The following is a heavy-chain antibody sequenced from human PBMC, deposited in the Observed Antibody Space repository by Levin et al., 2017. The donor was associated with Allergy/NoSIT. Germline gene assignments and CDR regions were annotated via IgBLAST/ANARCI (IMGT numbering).Heavy chain of an antibody. Sequence: GESLKISCAASGFTFSSYWMHWVRQAPGKGLVWVSRINSDGTTTNYADSVKGRFTISRDNAKNTLFLQMNSLRAEDTAVYYCARVSRVAAAATLLPWGQGTLVTVSS. V-gene: IGHV3-74*01. CDR2: INSDGTTT. D-gene: IGHD6-13*01. J-gene: IGHJ5*02. CDR3: ARVSRVAAAATLLP. CDR1: GFTFSSYW.